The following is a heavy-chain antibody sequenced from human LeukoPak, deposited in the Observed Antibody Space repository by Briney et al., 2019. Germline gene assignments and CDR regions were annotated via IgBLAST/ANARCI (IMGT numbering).Heavy chain of an antibody. V-gene: IGHV1-2*02. J-gene: IGHJ6*03. D-gene: IGHD2-2*01. Sequence: ASVKVCCKASGYTFTGYYMHWVRQAPGQGLEWMGWINPNSGGTNYAQKFQGRVTMTRDTSISTAYVELSRLRSDDTAVYYCARSGIVVVPAAPYCMDVWGKGTTVTVSS. CDR3: ARSGIVVVPAAPYCMDV. CDR1: GYTFTGYY. CDR2: INPNSGGT.